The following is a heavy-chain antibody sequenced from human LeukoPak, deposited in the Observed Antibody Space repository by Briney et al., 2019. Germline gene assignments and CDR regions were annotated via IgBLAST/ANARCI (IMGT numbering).Heavy chain of an antibody. V-gene: IGHV3-74*01. CDR2: INRDGSST. CDR3: ARDQSSVFDY. Sequence: SGGSLRLSCAASGFTFSSYWMHCVRQGPGKGLVWVSRINRDGSSTTYADSVKGRFTISRENAKNTLYLQMNSLRAVDTAVYYCARDQSSVFDYWGQGTLVTVSS. CDR1: GFTFSSYW. D-gene: IGHD3-22*01. J-gene: IGHJ4*02.